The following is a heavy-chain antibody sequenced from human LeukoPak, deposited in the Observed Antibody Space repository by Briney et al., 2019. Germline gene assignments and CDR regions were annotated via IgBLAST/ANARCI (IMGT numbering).Heavy chain of an antibody. CDR1: GFTFSSSA. CDR3: ATERSYYESPEGSVGAFDI. V-gene: IGHV3-23*01. J-gene: IGHJ3*02. D-gene: IGHD1-26*01. CDR2: ISGSGGST. Sequence: PGGSLRLSCAASGFTFSSSAMSWVRQAPGKGLEWVSAISGSGGSTYYADSVKGRFTISSDNSKNTLYLQMNSLRAEDTAVYYCATERSYYESPEGSVGAFDIWGPGTMVTVSS.